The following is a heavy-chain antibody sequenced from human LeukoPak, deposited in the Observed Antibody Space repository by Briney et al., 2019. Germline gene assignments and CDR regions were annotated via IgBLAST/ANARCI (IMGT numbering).Heavy chain of an antibody. CDR3: ARDGASDILTGYYAPFDY. Sequence: SETLSLTCTVSGGSISNYYRSWIRQPPGKGLEWIGYIYYTGSTDYNPSLKSRVTISVDTSKNQFSLKLSSVTAADTAVYYCARDGASDILTGYYAPFDYWGQGTLVTVSS. CDR1: GGSISNYY. V-gene: IGHV4-59*01. D-gene: IGHD3-9*01. CDR2: IYYTGST. J-gene: IGHJ4*02.